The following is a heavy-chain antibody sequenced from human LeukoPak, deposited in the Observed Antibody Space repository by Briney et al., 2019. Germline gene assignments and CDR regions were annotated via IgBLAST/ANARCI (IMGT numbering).Heavy chain of an antibody. V-gene: IGHV4-39*01. CDR2: IYYSGST. CDR3: ARQGSTSCFDY. Sequence: SETLSLTCTVSGGSISSSSYYWGWIRQPPGKGLEWIGSIYYSGSTYYNPSLESRVTISVDTSKNQFSLKLSSVTAADTAVYYCARQGSTSCFDYWGQGTLVTVSS. D-gene: IGHD2-2*01. CDR1: GGSISSSSYY. J-gene: IGHJ4*02.